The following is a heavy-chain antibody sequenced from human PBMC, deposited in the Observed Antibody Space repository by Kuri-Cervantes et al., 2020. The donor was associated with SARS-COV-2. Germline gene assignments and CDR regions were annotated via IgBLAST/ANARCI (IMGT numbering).Heavy chain of an antibody. D-gene: IGHD3-16*01. CDR2: IWYDGKNE. CDR1: GFIFSTYG. Sequence: GESLKISCVASGFIFSTYGMSWVRQAPGKGLEWVAVIWYDGKNEYYAGSVKGRFTISRDNSRNTVLLQMNILRAEDTAIYYCARGAANYYMDVWGTGTTVTVSS. CDR3: ARGAANYYMDV. V-gene: IGHV3-33*08. J-gene: IGHJ6*03.